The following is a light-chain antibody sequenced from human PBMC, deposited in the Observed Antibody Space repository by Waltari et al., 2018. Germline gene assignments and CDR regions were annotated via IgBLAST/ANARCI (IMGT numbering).Light chain of an antibody. V-gene: IGLV1-47*01. CDR1: RSNIESNY. CDR3: GTWDDSLSRPV. CDR2: KNN. J-gene: IGLJ3*02. Sequence: QSVLTQPPSASGTPGQRVTISCSGSRSNIESNYVYWYQQFPGTAPKVLMFKNNQRPSGFSDRFSASKSGASASLAISGLRSDDEADYYCGTWDDSLSRPVFGGGTKLTVL.